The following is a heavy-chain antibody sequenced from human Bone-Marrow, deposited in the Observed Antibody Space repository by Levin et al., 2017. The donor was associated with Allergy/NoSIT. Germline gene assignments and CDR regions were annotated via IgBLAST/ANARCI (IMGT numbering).Heavy chain of an antibody. Sequence: SETLSLTCAVYGGSFSGYYWTWIRQPPGRGLEWIGEIDHSDTNFNPSLKSRVTMSVDMSKNQFSLKLSSVTAADTAVYYCARGVAAAGLFDYWGQGTLVTVSS. V-gene: IGHV4-34*01. J-gene: IGHJ4*02. D-gene: IGHD6-13*01. CDR2: IDHSDT. CDR3: ARGVAAAGLFDY. CDR1: GGSFSGYY.